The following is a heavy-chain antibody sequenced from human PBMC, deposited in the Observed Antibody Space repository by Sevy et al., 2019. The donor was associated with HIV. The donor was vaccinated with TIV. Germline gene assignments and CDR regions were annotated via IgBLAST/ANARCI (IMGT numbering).Heavy chain of an antibody. V-gene: IGHV3-9*01. CDR2: ISWNRGSV. CDR1: GFPFNDHA. J-gene: IGHJ6*02. D-gene: IGHD2-21*01. Sequence: GGSLRLSCAASGFPFNDHAMHWVRQAPGKGLEWVAGISWNRGSVGYADSVKGRFTISRDNAKQSISLQMNGLRADDTALHFCAKDLNRGCDGINCYPFYYYFYGLDVWGHGTTVTVSS. CDR3: AKDLNRGCDGINCYPFYYYFYGLDV.